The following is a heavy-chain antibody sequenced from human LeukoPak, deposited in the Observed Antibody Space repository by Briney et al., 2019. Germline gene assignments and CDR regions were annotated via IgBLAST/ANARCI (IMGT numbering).Heavy chain of an antibody. CDR1: GFTFSSYS. V-gene: IGHV3-21*01. J-gene: IGHJ4*02. CDR2: ISSSSSYI. Sequence: AGSLRLSCAASGFTFSSYSMNWVRQAPGKGLEWVSSISSSSSYIYYADSVKGRFTISRDNAKNSPYLQMNSLRAEDTAVYYCARAVVRGVADYWGQGTLVTVSS. CDR3: ARAVVRGVADY. D-gene: IGHD3-10*01.